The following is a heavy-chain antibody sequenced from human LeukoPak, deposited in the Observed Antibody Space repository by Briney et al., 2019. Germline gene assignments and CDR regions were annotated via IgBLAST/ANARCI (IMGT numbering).Heavy chain of an antibody. D-gene: IGHD1-26*01. V-gene: IGHV3-7*01. CDR2: IKQDGGEI. CDR1: GFTFSGYW. J-gene: IGHJ4*02. Sequence: GGSLRLSCAASGFTFSGYWMSWVRQTPEKRLEWVANIKQDGGEIYYVDSVKGRFTISRDNAKNSLFLQMNGLRADDTAVYYCARDKIVGPTTLDYWGQGTLVTVSS. CDR3: ARDKIVGPTTLDY.